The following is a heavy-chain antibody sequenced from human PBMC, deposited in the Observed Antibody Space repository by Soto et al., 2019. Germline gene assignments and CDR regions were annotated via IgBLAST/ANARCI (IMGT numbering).Heavy chain of an antibody. CDR2: IWYDGSNK. V-gene: IGHV3-33*01. CDR3: AREGLELETISFDY. J-gene: IGHJ4*02. Sequence: GGSLRLSCAASGFTFSSYGMHWVRQAPGKGLEWVAVIWYDGSNKYYAGSVKGRFTISRDNSKNTLYLQMNSLRAEDTAVYYCAREGLELETISFDYWGQGTLVTVSS. D-gene: IGHD1-7*01. CDR1: GFTFSSYG.